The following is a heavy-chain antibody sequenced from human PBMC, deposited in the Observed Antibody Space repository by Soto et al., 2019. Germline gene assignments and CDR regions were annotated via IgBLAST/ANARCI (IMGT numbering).Heavy chain of an antibody. CDR1: GDSMTGSY. D-gene: IGHD1-26*01. CDR2: IYHSGTT. Sequence: XETLSLTCTVSGDSMTGSYWSWIRQPPGKTLEWIGYIYHSGTTTYNPSLKSRVSISVDTSKNQFSLRLTSVIAADTAVYYCARDMPYAAGSLAGCDYWGQGILVTVSS. J-gene: IGHJ4*02. CDR3: ARDMPYAAGSLAGCDY. V-gene: IGHV4-59*01.